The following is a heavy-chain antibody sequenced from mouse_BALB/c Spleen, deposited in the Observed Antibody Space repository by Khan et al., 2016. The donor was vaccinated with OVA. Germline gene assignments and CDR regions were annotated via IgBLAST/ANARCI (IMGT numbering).Heavy chain of an antibody. CDR1: GDSITSGY. D-gene: IGHD2-14*01. J-gene: IGHJ3*01. Sequence: EVQLQESGPSLVKPSQTLSLTCSVTGDSITSGYWSWIRKFPGNKLEYMGYMIYSGNTYYNPSLKSRISITRHTSKNQYYLQLNSVTTEDTATYYCARTSFRYDFAYWGQGTLGTISA. V-gene: IGHV3-8*02. CDR2: MIYSGNT. CDR3: ARTSFRYDFAY.